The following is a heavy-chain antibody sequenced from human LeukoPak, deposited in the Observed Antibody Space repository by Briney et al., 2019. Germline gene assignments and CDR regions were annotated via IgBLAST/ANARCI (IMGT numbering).Heavy chain of an antibody. CDR3: ARGGSGYDLLDY. Sequence: SVRVSCKASGGTFSSYAISWVRQAPGQGLEWMGRIIPIFGTANYAQKFQGRVTITTDESTSTAYMELSSLRSEDTAVYYCARGGSGYDLLDYWGQGTLVTVSS. J-gene: IGHJ4*02. CDR1: GGTFSSYA. V-gene: IGHV1-69*05. CDR2: IIPIFGTA. D-gene: IGHD5-12*01.